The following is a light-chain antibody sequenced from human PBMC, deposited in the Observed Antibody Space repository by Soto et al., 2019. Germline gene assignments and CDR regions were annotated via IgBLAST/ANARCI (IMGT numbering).Light chain of an antibody. CDR3: CSYAGSSTYV. J-gene: IGLJ1*01. CDR1: SSDVGSYNL. V-gene: IGLV2-23*01. CDR2: EGS. Sequence: QSVLTQPASVSGTPGQSITISCTGTSSDVGSYNLVSWYQQHPGKAPKLMIYEGSKRPSGVSNRFSGSKSGNTAPLTISGLQAEDEADYYCCSYAGSSTYVFGTGTQVTVL.